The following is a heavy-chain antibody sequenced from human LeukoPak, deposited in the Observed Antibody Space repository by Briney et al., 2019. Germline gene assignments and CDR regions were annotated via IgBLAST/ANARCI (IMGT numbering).Heavy chain of an antibody. CDR3: AKDASRFYYCYYMDV. CDR1: GFTFRNYA. J-gene: IGHJ6*03. Sequence: GGSLRLSCAASGFTFRNYAMSWVRQAPGKGLEWVSVISGGGGSTHVADSVKGRFTISRDNSKNTLFLQMNSLRAEDTAVYYCAKDASRFYYCYYMDVWGKGTTVTVSS. CDR2: ISGGGGST. D-gene: IGHD2-2*01. V-gene: IGHV3-23*01.